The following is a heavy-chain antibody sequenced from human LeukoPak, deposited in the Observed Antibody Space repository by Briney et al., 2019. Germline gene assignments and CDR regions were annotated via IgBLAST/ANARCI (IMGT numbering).Heavy chain of an antibody. D-gene: IGHD5-18*01. Sequence: SETLSLTCTVSGGSISSSSYYWGWIRQPPGKDLEWIGSIYYSGSTYYNPSLKSRVTISVDTSKNQFSLKLSSVTAADTAVYYCASSPGYSYGYPYYFDYWGQGTLVTVSS. CDR1: GGSISSSSYY. V-gene: IGHV4-39*01. J-gene: IGHJ4*02. CDR3: ASSPGYSYGYPYYFDY. CDR2: IYYSGST.